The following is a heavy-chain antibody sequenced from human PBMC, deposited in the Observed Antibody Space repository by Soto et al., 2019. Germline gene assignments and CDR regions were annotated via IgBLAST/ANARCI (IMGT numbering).Heavy chain of an antibody. CDR2: LSYDGNNK. Sequence: GGSLRLSCVASGFTFSTYGMHWVRPVPGKGLEWVAVLSYDGNNKYYADSVKGRFTISRDNSKNTLYLQMNSLRAEDTAVYYCARGSSTMISRAYLANWGQGTLVTVSS. D-gene: IGHD3-22*01. CDR1: GFTFSTYG. CDR3: ARGSSTMISRAYLAN. V-gene: IGHV3-30*03. J-gene: IGHJ4*02.